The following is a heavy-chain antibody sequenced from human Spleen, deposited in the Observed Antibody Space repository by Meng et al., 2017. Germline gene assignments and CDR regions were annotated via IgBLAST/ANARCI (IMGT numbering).Heavy chain of an antibody. V-gene: IGHV3-9*01. Sequence: GGSLRLSCAASGLTFDDYAMHWVRQAPGKGLEWVSGISWNSGSIGYADSVKGRFTISRDNAKNSLYLQMNSLRAEDTALYHCARSVGATSTNAFDIWGQGTMVTVSS. CDR3: ARSVGATSTNAFDI. D-gene: IGHD1-26*01. CDR2: ISWNSGSI. J-gene: IGHJ3*02. CDR1: GLTFDDYA.